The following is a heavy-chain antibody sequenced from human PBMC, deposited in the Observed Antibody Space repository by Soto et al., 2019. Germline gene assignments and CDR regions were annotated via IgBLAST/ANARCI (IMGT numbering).Heavy chain of an antibody. Sequence: QVQLVQSGVEVKMPGASVKLSCKTYGYAFTNYGVTWVRQVSGQGLEWIGGVSGYNRNTNYAQKFEDRVIMTTDTSTNTAHMELMSVRSDDTGIYDSARERQWETLIYWGRGTVLTVSP. V-gene: IGHV1-18*01. CDR1: GYAFTNYG. CDR2: VSGYNRNT. J-gene: IGHJ4*02. CDR3: ARERQWETLIY. D-gene: IGHD1-26*01.